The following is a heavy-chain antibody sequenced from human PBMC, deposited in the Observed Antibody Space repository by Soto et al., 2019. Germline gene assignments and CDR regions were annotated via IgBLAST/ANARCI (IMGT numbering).Heavy chain of an antibody. CDR2: VSTGGDP. Sequence: EVQLVESGGALVQPGGSLRLSCAASGFTFSTSDLHWVRQAPGKGLEWVSAVSTGGDPFYVDSVKGRFTISRENAKNSLYLQMNSLRAEDTAVYYCARVTWRTVRAFNIWGQGTMVTVSS. CDR3: ARVTWRTVRAFNI. CDR1: GFTFSTSD. V-gene: IGHV3-13*05. J-gene: IGHJ3*02. D-gene: IGHD4-17*01.